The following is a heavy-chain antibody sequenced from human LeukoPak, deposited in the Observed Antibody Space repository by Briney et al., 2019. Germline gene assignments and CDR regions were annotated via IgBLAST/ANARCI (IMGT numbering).Heavy chain of an antibody. Sequence: ASVKVSCKASGYTFTSYGISWVRQAPGQGLEWMGWISGYNGNTNYAQNLQGRVAMTTDTSTSTAYMELRSLRSDDTAVYYCARARGGSWSLDYWGQGTLITVSS. CDR1: GYTFTSYG. V-gene: IGHV1-18*01. CDR3: ARARGGSWSLDY. CDR2: ISGYNGNT. J-gene: IGHJ4*02. D-gene: IGHD6-13*01.